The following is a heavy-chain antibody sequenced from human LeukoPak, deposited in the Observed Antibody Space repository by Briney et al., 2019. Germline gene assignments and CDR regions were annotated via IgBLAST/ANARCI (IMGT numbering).Heavy chain of an antibody. V-gene: IGHV4-59*01. J-gene: IGHJ3*02. Sequence: SETLSLTCTVSGGSISSYYWSWIRQPPGKGREWIGYIYYSGSTNYNPSLKSRVTISVDKSKNQFSLKLSSVTAADTAVYYCARPKVGATTFDAFDIWGQGTMVTVSS. CDR3: ARPKVGATTFDAFDI. CDR1: GGSISSYY. D-gene: IGHD1-26*01. CDR2: IYYSGST.